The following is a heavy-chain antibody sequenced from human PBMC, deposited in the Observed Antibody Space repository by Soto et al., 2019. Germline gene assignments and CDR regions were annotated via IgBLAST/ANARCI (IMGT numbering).Heavy chain of an antibody. CDR2: IYYSGST. V-gene: IGHV4-30-4*01. D-gene: IGHD2-15*01. CDR3: ACWATRAGAFDI. J-gene: IGHJ3*02. Sequence: PSETLSLTCTFSGGSISSGDYYWSWIRQPPGKGLEWIGYIYYSGSTYYNPSLKSRVTISVDTSKNQFSLKLSSVTAADTAVYYCACWATRAGAFDIWGQGTMVTVSS. CDR1: GGSISSGDYY.